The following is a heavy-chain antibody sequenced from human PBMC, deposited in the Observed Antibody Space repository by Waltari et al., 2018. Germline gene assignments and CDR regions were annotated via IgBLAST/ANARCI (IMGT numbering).Heavy chain of an antibody. J-gene: IGHJ4*02. V-gene: IGHV4-39*07. CDR1: GGSISSSSYY. Sequence: QLQLQESGPGLVKPSETLSLTCTVSGGSISSSSYYWGWIRQPPGKGLEWIGSIYYSGSTYYNPSLKSRVTISVDTSKNQFSLKLSSVTAADTAVYYCARRYTATYDFWSGYYNGPGGYFDYWGQGTLVTVSS. CDR3: ARRYTATYDFWSGYYNGPGGYFDY. D-gene: IGHD3-3*01. CDR2: IYYSGST.